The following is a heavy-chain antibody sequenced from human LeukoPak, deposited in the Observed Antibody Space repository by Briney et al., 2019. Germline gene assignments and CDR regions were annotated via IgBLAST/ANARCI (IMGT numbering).Heavy chain of an antibody. V-gene: IGHV3-23*01. Sequence: GGSLRLSCAASGFTFSSYWMSWVRQAPGKGLEWVSAISGSGGSTYYADSVKGRFTISRDNSKNTLYLQMNSLRAEDMAVYYCAKASCGGDCYDDYFDYWGQGTLVTVSS. J-gene: IGHJ4*02. D-gene: IGHD2-21*02. CDR2: ISGSGGST. CDR3: AKASCGGDCYDDYFDY. CDR1: GFTFSSYW.